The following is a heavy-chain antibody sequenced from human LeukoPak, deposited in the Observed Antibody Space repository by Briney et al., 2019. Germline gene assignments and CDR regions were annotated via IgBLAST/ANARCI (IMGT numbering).Heavy chain of an antibody. CDR3: ARSYDYVWGSYRFDAFDI. J-gene: IGHJ3*02. CDR2: IYHSGST. CDR1: GGSISSGGYY. Sequence: SETLSLTCTVSGGSISSGGYYWSWIRQPPGKGLEWIGYIYHSGSTYYNPSLKSRVTISVDMSKNQFSLKLSSVTAADTAVYYCARSYDYVWGSYRFDAFDIWGQGTMVTVSS. D-gene: IGHD3-16*02. V-gene: IGHV4-30-2*02.